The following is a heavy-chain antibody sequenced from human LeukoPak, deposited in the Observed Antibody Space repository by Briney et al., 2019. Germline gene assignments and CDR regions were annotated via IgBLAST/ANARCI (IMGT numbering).Heavy chain of an antibody. D-gene: IGHD6-13*01. V-gene: IGHV3-23*01. CDR2: ISASGGST. Sequence: GGSLRLSCAASGFSFSTYAMSWVRQAPGKGLEWVSDISASGGSTYYADSVKGRFTVSRDNSKNTLYLQMSSLRADDTAVYYCAKGPRQQLVTRFDNWGQGTLVTVSS. CDR3: AKGPRQQLVTRFDN. J-gene: IGHJ4*02. CDR1: GFSFSTYA.